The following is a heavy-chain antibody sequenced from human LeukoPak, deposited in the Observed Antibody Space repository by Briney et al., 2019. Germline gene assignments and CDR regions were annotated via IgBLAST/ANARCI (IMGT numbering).Heavy chain of an antibody. J-gene: IGHJ4*02. V-gene: IGHV3-33*01. CDR3: AISSTVTTLFDY. Sequence: PGGSLRLSCAASGFTFSSYGMHWVRQAPGKGLEWVAVIWYDGGNKYYADSVKGRFTISRDNSKNTLYLQMNSLRAEDTAVYYCAISSTVTTLFDYWGQGTLVTVSS. CDR1: GFTFSSYG. D-gene: IGHD4-17*01. CDR2: IWYDGGNK.